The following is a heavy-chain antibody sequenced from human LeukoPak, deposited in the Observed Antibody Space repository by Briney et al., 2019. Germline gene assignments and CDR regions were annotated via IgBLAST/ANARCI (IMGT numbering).Heavy chain of an antibody. Sequence: PGGSLRLSCAASGFTFSNYGLSWVRQAPGKGLEWVSGISNSGGSTNYADSVKGRFTISRDNSKNTLYLQVNSQRAEDTAVYYCARAGNGYYCDYWGQGTLVTVSS. CDR3: ARAGNGYYCDY. V-gene: IGHV3-23*01. D-gene: IGHD3-3*01. CDR2: ISNSGGST. CDR1: GFTFSNYG. J-gene: IGHJ4*02.